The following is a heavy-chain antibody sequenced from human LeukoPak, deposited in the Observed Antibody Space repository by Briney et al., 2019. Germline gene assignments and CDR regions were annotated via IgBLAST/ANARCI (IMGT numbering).Heavy chain of an antibody. CDR3: GRVLGDCSSTSCPVVY. Sequence: GGSLRLSCAVSGFNFHDYGMRWVRQAPGKGLEWVSGINWNGGSTGYADSVKGRFTISRDNAKNSLYLQMNSLRAEDTALYYCGRVLGDCSSTSCPVVYWGQGTLVTVSS. D-gene: IGHD2-2*01. CDR2: INWNGGST. CDR1: GFNFHDYG. V-gene: IGHV3-20*04. J-gene: IGHJ4*02.